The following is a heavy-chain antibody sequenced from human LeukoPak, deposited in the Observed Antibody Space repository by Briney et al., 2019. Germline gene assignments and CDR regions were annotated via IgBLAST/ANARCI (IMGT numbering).Heavy chain of an antibody. CDR1: GYSISNGYY. CDR2: IYRSGST. D-gene: IGHD6-19*01. V-gene: IGHV4-38-2*02. J-gene: IGHJ4*02. Sequence: PSETLSLTCTVSGYSISNGYYWDWIRQPPGRGLEWIGNIYRSGSTSYNPSLTSRVTISADTSENQFSRKVNSAPAADTAVSDPARRHSSGWFYYLGQGTLVTVSS. CDR3: ARRHSSGWFYY.